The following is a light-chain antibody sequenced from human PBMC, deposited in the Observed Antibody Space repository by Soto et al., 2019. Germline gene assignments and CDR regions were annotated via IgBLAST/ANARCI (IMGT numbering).Light chain of an antibody. CDR3: CSYAGSYTLV. CDR2: DVS. J-gene: IGLJ2*01. V-gene: IGLV2-11*01. Sequence: ALTQPRSVSGSPGQSVTISCTGTSSDVGGYNYVSWYQQHPGKAPKLMIYDVSKRPSGVPDRFSGSKSGNTASLTISGLQAEDEADYYCCSYAGSYTLVFGGGTKLTVL. CDR1: SSDVGGYNY.